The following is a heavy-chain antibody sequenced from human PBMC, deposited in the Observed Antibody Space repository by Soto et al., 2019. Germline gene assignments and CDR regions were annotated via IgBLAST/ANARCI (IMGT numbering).Heavy chain of an antibody. J-gene: IGHJ6*02. CDR2: IHYSGST. CDR3: ESDHLWSNQYYGMDV. V-gene: IGHV4-31*03. Sequence: TLSLTCTVSGDSISSNGYYWSLILKRPGKGLEWIGYIHYSGSTYYNPSLKSRVTISLDTSKKQFSLKLRSVTTADTAVYYCESDHLWSNQYYGMDVWGQGTTVTVSS. D-gene: IGHD2-21*01. CDR1: GDSISSNGYY.